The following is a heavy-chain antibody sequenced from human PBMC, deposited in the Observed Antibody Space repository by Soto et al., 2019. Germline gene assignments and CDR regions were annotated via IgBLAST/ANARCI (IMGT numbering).Heavy chain of an antibody. D-gene: IGHD6-19*01. CDR2: IHHSGRT. CDR1: GGSINSGEYY. Sequence: SETLSLTCTVSGGSINSGEYYWSWTRQPPGKGLEWIGYIHHSGRTDYSPSLKSRVTISADTSKNQFSLKLSSVTAAETAVYYCARQSSGWYNWFDPWGQGTLVTVSS. CDR3: ARQSSGWYNWFDP. J-gene: IGHJ5*02. V-gene: IGHV4-30-4*01.